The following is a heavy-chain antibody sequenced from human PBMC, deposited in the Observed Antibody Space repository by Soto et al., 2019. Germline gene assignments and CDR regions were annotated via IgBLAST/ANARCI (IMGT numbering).Heavy chain of an antibody. D-gene: IGHD2-15*01. CDR1: GFTFSSYW. CDR3: ARDWDCSGGSCHQYGMDV. Sequence: EVQLVESGGGLVQPGGSLRLSCAASGFTFSSYWMHWVRQAPGKGLVWVSRINSDGSSTSYADSVKGRFTISRDNAKNTLYRQMNSLRAEDTAVYYCARDWDCSGGSCHQYGMDVWGQGTTVTVSS. CDR2: INSDGSST. V-gene: IGHV3-74*01. J-gene: IGHJ6*02.